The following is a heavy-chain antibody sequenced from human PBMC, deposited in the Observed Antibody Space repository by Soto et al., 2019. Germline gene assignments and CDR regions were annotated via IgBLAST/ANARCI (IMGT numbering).Heavy chain of an antibody. D-gene: IGHD3-3*01. V-gene: IGHV1-2*02. CDR2: INPATGAA. CDR1: GYPVTAYY. CDR3: ARGGGVGVAGSAAFDM. J-gene: IGHJ3*02. Sequence: QLHLVQSGAVVKKPGASVTVSCSASGYPVTAYYMHWVRQAPGRGLEWMGGINPATGAAKYTQTFRGRVTRTRDPSTSKVFMELSGLTSGDTAVFYCARGGGVGVAGSAAFDMWGQGTLVTVSS.